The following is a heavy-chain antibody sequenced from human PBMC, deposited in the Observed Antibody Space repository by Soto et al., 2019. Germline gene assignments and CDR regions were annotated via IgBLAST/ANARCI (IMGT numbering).Heavy chain of an antibody. Sequence: GGSLRLSCAASGFAFDDYAMHWVRQAPGKGLEWVSGISWNSNIIGYADSVKGRFTISRDNSKKSLYLQMNSLGTEDTALYYCAKDRLSMVRGVVPYYMDVWGKGTTVTVSS. CDR1: GFAFDDYA. CDR2: ISWNSNII. D-gene: IGHD3-10*01. CDR3: AKDRLSMVRGVVPYYMDV. V-gene: IGHV3-9*01. J-gene: IGHJ6*03.